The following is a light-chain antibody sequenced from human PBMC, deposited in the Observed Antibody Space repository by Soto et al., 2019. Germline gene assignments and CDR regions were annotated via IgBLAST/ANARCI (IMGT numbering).Light chain of an antibody. CDR1: SSNNGAGYD. CDR3: QSYDTGLSGSRV. Sequence: QSVLTQPPSVSGAPGQTVTISCTGSSSNNGAGYDVHWYQQLPGTAPKLLIYGNKNRPPGVPDRFSGSRSDTSASLAITGLQADDEADYYCQSYDTGLSGSRVFGSGTKVTVL. V-gene: IGLV1-40*01. J-gene: IGLJ1*01. CDR2: GNK.